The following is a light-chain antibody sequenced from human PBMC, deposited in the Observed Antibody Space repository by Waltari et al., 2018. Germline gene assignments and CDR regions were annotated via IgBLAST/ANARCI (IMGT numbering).Light chain of an antibody. Sequence: NVLLTQPHSVSESPGKTVTISCTRRSGSIASNYVQWYQQRPGSAPTIVIYEDDQRPSGVPDRFSGSIDSSSNSASLTISGLKTEDEADYYCQTYDSTKIHVVFGGGTKLTVL. CDR2: EDD. V-gene: IGLV6-57*03. J-gene: IGLJ2*01. CDR1: SGSIASNY. CDR3: QTYDSTKIHVV.